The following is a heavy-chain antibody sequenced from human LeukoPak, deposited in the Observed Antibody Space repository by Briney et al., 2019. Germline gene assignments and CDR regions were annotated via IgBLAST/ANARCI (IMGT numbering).Heavy chain of an antibody. CDR3: ARSEGQQLVPY. D-gene: IGHD6-13*01. Sequence: SVKVSCKASVGTFSSYAISWVRQAPGQGLEWMGRIIPILGIANYAQKFQGRVTITADKSTSTAYMELSSLRSEATAVYYCARSEGQQLVPYWGQGTLVTVSS. J-gene: IGHJ4*02. CDR2: IIPILGIA. V-gene: IGHV1-69*04. CDR1: VGTFSSYA.